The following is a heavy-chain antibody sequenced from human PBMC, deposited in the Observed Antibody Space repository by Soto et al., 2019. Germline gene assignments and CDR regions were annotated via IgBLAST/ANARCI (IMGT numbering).Heavy chain of an antibody. Sequence: GASVKVSCKASGGTFSSYAISWVRQAPGKGLEWMGGIIPIFGTANYAQKFQGRVTITADESTSTAYMELSSLRSEDTAVYYCARVICKPGSYYYYGMDVWGQGATVTVSS. J-gene: IGHJ6*02. CDR1: GGTFSSYA. CDR2: IIPIFGTA. V-gene: IGHV1-69*13. D-gene: IGHD2-15*01. CDR3: ARVICKPGSYYYYGMDV.